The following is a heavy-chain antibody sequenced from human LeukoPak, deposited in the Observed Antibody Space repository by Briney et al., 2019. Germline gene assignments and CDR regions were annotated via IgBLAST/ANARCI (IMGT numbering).Heavy chain of an antibody. J-gene: IGHJ4*02. Sequence: ASVKVSCKASGYTFTSYGISWVRQAPGQGLEWMGWISAYNGNTNYAQKLQGRVTMTTDTSTSTAYRGLRSVRSDDKAVYYCARELTVTTFGIFDYWGQGTLVTVSS. CDR1: GYTFTSYG. CDR2: ISAYNGNT. D-gene: IGHD1-7*01. V-gene: IGHV1-18*01. CDR3: ARELTVTTFGIFDY.